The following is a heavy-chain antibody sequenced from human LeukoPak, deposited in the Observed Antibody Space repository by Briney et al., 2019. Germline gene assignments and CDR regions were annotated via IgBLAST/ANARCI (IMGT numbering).Heavy chain of an antibody. V-gene: IGHV1-69*01. CDR1: GGTFSSYA. D-gene: IGHD2-21*02. Sequence: GASVTVSCKASGGTFSSYAISWVRQAPGQGLEWMGGIIPIFGTANYAQKFQGRVTITADESTSTAYMELSSLRSEDTAAYYCATPGGAYCGGDCFYYFDYWGQGTLVTVSS. J-gene: IGHJ4*02. CDR2: IIPIFGTA. CDR3: ATPGGAYCGGDCFYYFDY.